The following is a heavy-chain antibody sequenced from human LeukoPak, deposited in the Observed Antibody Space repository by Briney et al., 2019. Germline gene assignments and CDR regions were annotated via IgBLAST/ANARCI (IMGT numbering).Heavy chain of an antibody. V-gene: IGHV3-21*01. CDR2: ISSSSSYI. J-gene: IGHJ4*02. Sequence: GGSLRLSCAASRFTFSTYGMHWVRQAPGKGLEWVSSISSSSSYIYYADSVKGRFTISRDNAKNSLYLQMNSLRAEDTAVYYCASAGLTYGSGSYFVYWGQGTLVTVSS. CDR3: ASAGLTYGSGSYFVY. D-gene: IGHD3-10*01. CDR1: RFTFSTYG.